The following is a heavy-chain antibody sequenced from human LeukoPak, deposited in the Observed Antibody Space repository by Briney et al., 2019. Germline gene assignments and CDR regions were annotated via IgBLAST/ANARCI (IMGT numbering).Heavy chain of an antibody. CDR2: IYYSGST. CDR1: GGSISSYY. J-gene: IGHJ4*02. V-gene: IGHV4-59*01. Sequence: PSETLSLTCTVSGGSISSYYWSWIRQPPGKGLEWIGYIYYSGSTNYNPSLKSRVTISVDTSKNQFSLKLSSVTAADTAVYYCAREGGGGIAAAGLGYWGQGTLVTVSS. CDR3: AREGGGGIAAAGLGY. D-gene: IGHD6-13*01.